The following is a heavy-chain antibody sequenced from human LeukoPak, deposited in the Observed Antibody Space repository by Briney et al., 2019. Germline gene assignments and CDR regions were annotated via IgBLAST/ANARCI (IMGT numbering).Heavy chain of an antibody. CDR3: ARVPSGYTPNANYYYYGMDV. CDR1: GGTFSRYA. V-gene: IGHV1-69*04. Sequence: PSVKVSCKASGGTFSRYAISWVRQAPGQGLEWMGRIIPIIGIVNYAQKFQGRVTITADKSTSTAYMELSSLRSEDTAVYYCARVPSGYTPNANYYYYGMDVWGQGTTVTVSS. D-gene: IGHD5-12*01. J-gene: IGHJ6*02. CDR2: IIPIIGIV.